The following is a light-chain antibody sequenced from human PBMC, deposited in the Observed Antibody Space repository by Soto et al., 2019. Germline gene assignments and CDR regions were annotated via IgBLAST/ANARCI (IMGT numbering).Light chain of an antibody. J-gene: IGLJ1*01. CDR2: EVT. CDR1: RSDVGAYNY. V-gene: IGLV2-14*01. Sequence: QSVLTHPASVSGSPGQSIAISCTGTRSDVGAYNYVSWYQQHPGKAPKLMISEVTNRPSGVSDRFSGSKSGNTASLTISGLQAEDQADYYCSSFTSRFNFVFGTGTKVTAL. CDR3: SSFTSRFNFV.